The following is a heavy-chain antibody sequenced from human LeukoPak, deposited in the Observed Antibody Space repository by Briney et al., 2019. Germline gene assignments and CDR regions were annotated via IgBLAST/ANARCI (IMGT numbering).Heavy chain of an antibody. Sequence: GGSLRLSCAASGFTVSSNYMSWVRQAPGKGLEWVSVIYSGGSTYYADSVKGRFTISRDNSKNTLYLQMNSLRAEDTAVYYCARVSGAVAQGAFDIWGQGTVVTVSS. V-gene: IGHV3-53*01. CDR1: GFTVSSNY. CDR3: ARVSGAVAQGAFDI. CDR2: IYSGGST. J-gene: IGHJ3*02. D-gene: IGHD6-19*01.